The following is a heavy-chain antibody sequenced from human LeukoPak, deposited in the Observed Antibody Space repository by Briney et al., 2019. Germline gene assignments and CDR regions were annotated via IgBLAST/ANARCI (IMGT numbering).Heavy chain of an antibody. CDR2: ISYSGNT. D-gene: IGHD3-9*01. CDR1: GASISTTTYY. Sequence: SETLSLTCSVSGASISTTTYYWAWIRQPPGKGLEWIASISYSGNTFYNPSLKSRLTISVDTSNNQFSLKLSSVTAADTAVYYCARLDIRNNWFDPWGQGTLVTVPS. J-gene: IGHJ5*02. V-gene: IGHV4-39*01. CDR3: ARLDIRNNWFDP.